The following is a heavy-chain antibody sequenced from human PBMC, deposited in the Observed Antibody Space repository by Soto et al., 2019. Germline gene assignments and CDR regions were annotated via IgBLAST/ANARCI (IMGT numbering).Heavy chain of an antibody. CDR3: ARGEIQLWMTNYYYYYGMDV. CDR1: GGSISSSSYY. Sequence: SETLSLTCTVSGGSISSSSYYWGWTRQPPGKGLEWIGSIYYSGSTYYNPSLKSRVTISVDTSKNQFSLKLSSVTAADTAVYYCARGEIQLWMTNYYYYYGMDVWGQGTTVTVSS. V-gene: IGHV4-39*01. CDR2: IYYSGST. D-gene: IGHD5-18*01. J-gene: IGHJ6*02.